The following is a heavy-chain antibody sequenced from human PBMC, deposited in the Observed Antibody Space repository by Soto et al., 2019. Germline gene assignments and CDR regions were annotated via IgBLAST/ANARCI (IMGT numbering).Heavy chain of an antibody. CDR3: ARGRYCSSNSCYAGTEY. CDR2: INHSGST. J-gene: IGHJ4*02. Sequence: SETLSLTCAVYGGSFSGYYWIWIRQPPGKGLEWIGEINHSGSTNYNPSLKSRVTISVDTSKNQFSLKLSSVTAADAAVYYCARGRYCSSNSCYAGTEYWGQGTLVTVSS. CDR1: GGSFSGYY. V-gene: IGHV4-34*01. D-gene: IGHD2-2*01.